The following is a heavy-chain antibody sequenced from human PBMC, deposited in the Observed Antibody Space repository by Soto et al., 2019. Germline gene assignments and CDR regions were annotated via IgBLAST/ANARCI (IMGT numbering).Heavy chain of an antibody. D-gene: IGHD3-10*01. CDR3: ATSYGSGSRPFDY. CDR1: GDTFNFYT. CDR2: IIPMLGMS. J-gene: IGHJ4*02. Sequence: QVQLVQSGAEVRKPGSSVKVSCKASGDTFNFYTISWVRQAPGQGLEWMGRIIPMLGMSNYAQKFQDRVTIIADKSTSTAYMQLSSLRSEDTAIYYCATSYGSGSRPFDYWGQGTLVTVHS. V-gene: IGHV1-69*02.